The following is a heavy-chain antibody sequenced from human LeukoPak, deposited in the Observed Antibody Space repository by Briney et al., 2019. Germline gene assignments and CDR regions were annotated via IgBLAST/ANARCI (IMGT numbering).Heavy chain of an antibody. CDR1: GFTFSSYS. D-gene: IGHD5-18*01. Sequence: GGSLRLSCAASGFTFSSYSMNWVRQAPGKGLEWVSSISISSSYIYYADSVKGRFTISRDNAKNSLYLQMNSLRAEDTAVYYCARDRSDSYGYAFDIWGQGTMVTVSS. J-gene: IGHJ3*02. V-gene: IGHV3-21*01. CDR3: ARDRSDSYGYAFDI. CDR2: ISISSSYI.